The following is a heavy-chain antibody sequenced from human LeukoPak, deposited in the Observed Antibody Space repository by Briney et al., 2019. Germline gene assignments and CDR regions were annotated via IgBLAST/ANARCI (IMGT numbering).Heavy chain of an antibody. V-gene: IGHV3-74*01. CDR3: ARARGNTYGYFEY. CDR2: INGDASST. D-gene: IGHD5-18*01. J-gene: IGHJ4*02. Sequence: GGSLRLSCAASGLTLSGYWMHWVCQARGKGLVWVSRINGDASSTSYADSVKGRFTISRDNAKSTLYLQMNSLRVEDTAVYYCARARGNTYGYFEYWGQGTLVTVSS. CDR1: GLTLSGYW.